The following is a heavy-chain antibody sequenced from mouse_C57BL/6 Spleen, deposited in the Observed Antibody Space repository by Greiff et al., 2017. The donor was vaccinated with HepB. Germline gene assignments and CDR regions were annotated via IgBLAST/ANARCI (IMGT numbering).Heavy chain of an antibody. CDR1: GYSFTGYY. V-gene: IGHV1-42*01. D-gene: IGHD1-1*01. Sequence: EVQLVESGPELVKPGASVKISCKASGYSFTGYYMNWVKQSPEKSLEWIGEINPSTGGTTYNQKFKAKATLTVDKSSSTAYMQLNSLTSEDSAVYYCARWATVVAYYFDYWGQGTTLTVSS. CDR2: INPSTGGT. J-gene: IGHJ2*01. CDR3: ARWATVVAYYFDY.